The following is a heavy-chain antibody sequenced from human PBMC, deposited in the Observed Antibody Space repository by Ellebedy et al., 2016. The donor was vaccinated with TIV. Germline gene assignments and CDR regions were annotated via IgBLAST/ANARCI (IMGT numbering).Heavy chain of an antibody. CDR1: GFPFSNYA. D-gene: IGHD4-17*01. CDR3: ARQTVATSVNDAFDI. V-gene: IGHV3-23*01. CDR2: LGGSSENT. Sequence: GESLKISCAASGFPFSNYAMSWVRQAPGKGLEWVSALGGSSENTYYADSVQGRFTISRENAKNSLYLQMNSLRAEDTAVYYCARQTVATSVNDAFDIWGLGTVVTVSS. J-gene: IGHJ3*02.